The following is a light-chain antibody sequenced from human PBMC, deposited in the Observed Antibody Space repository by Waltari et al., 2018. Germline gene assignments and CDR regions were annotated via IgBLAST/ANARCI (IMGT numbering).Light chain of an antibody. CDR3: QQYNSYSLLT. CDR2: KAS. V-gene: IGKV1-5*03. CDR1: QSISNW. Sequence: CRASQSISNWLARYQQKPGKAPKLLIYKASTLESGVSSRFSGSGSGTEFTLTISSLQPDDFATYYCQQYNSYSLLTFGGGTKVEIK. J-gene: IGKJ4*01.